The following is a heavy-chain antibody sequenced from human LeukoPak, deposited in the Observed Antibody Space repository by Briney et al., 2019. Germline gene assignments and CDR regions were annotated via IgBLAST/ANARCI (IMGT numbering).Heavy chain of an antibody. J-gene: IGHJ6*02. Sequence: ASVKVSCKASGYTFTAHDINWVRQATGQGLEWMGWMNPNSGNTGFGQNFKGRVTMTRDTSTSTAYMELSSLRSEDTAVCYCARGFDVLTGHSYAYYYYYGLDIWGQGTTVIVSS. CDR1: GYTFTAHD. CDR3: ARGFDVLTGHSYAYYYYYGLDI. V-gene: IGHV1-8*01. CDR2: MNPNSGNT. D-gene: IGHD3-9*01.